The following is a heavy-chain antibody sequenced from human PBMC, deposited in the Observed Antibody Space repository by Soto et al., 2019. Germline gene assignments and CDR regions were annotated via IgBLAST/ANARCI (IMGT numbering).Heavy chain of an antibody. CDR1: GFTFSSYA. CDR2: ISSNGGST. J-gene: IGHJ4*02. D-gene: IGHD3-3*01. V-gene: IGHV3-64*01. Sequence: GGSLRLSCAASGFTFSSYAMHWVRQAPGKGLEYVSAISSNGGSTYYANSVKGRFTISRDNSKNTLYLQMGSLRAEDMAVYYCARGPGFWSGYYRGFFDSWGQGTLVTVSS. CDR3: ARGPGFWSGYYRGFFDS.